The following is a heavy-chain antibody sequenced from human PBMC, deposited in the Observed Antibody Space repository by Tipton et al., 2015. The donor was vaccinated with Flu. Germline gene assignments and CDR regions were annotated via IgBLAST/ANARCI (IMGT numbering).Heavy chain of an antibody. D-gene: IGHD3-3*01. CDR3: ARQPQVFGMVVSINAFDI. CDR1: GFTFSDYW. V-gene: IGHV3-33*08. J-gene: IGHJ3*02. CDR2: IWYDGINE. Sequence: SLRLSCAAAGFTFSDYWMSWVRQAPGEGLGWVAVIWYDGINEYYADSVKGRFTVSRDNSKSTMYLQMNNLRADDTAVYYCARQPQVFGMVVSINAFDIWGQGTMVTVSS.